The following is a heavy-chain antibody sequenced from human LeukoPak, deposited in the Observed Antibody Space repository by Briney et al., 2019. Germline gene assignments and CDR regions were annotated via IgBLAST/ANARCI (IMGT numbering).Heavy chain of an antibody. D-gene: IGHD6-6*01. CDR2: INPSGGST. CDR1: GYSFTSYY. J-gene: IGHJ4*02. V-gene: IGHV1-46*01. Sequence: ASVKVSCKASGYSFTSYYMHWVRQAPGQGLEWMGIINPSGGSTSYAQKFQGRVTMTRDTSTSTVYMELSSLRSEDTAVYYCARDLRYSSSPQYYFDYWGQGTLVTVSS. CDR3: ARDLRYSSSPQYYFDY.